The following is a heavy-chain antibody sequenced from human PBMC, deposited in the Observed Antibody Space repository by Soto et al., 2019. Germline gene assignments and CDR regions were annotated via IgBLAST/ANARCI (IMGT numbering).Heavy chain of an antibody. CDR3: SRLNWNYGDISFSFDY. D-gene: IGHD1-7*01. Sequence: QLQLQESGSVLVKPSQTLSLTCAVSGGSISSGGYSWSWIRQPPGKGLEWIGYIYHSGSTYYNPSLKSRVTISVDRSKNQFSLKLSSVTAADTAVYYCSRLNWNYGDISFSFDYWGQGTLVTVSS. CDR2: IYHSGST. CDR1: GGSISSGGYS. V-gene: IGHV4-30-2*01. J-gene: IGHJ4*02.